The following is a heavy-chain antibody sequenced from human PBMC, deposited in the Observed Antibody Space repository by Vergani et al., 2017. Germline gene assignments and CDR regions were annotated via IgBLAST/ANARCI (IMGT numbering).Heavy chain of an antibody. D-gene: IGHD6-13*01. CDR3: ARDFWARDSAAGPPKHAESDY. J-gene: IGHJ4*02. CDR1: GFTFSSYG. CDR2: IWYDGSNK. Sequence: QVQLVESGGGVVQPGRSLRLSCAASGFTFSSYGMHWVRQAPGKGLEWVAVIWYDGSNKYYADSVKGRFTISRDNSKNTLYLQMNSLGAEETAVYYCARDFWARDSAAGPPKHAESDYWGQGTLVTVSS. V-gene: IGHV3-33*01.